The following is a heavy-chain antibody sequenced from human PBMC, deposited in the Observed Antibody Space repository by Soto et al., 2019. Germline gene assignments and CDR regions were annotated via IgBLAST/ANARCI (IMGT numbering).Heavy chain of an antibody. J-gene: IGHJ6*02. Sequence: LSLTCTVSGGSISSYYWRWIRRPPGTGLEWIGYIYTSGSTHSNPSLQSRVTISVDTSKNQFSLKLSSVTAADTGIYYCARARITMVREVIKYNMDVWGQGTTDTVSS. CDR1: GGSISSYY. D-gene: IGHD3-10*01. CDR2: IYTSGST. V-gene: IGHV4-59*01. CDR3: ARARITMVREVIKYNMDV.